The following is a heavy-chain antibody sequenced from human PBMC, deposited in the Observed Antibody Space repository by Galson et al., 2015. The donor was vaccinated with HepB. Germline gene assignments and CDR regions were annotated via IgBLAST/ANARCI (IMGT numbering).Heavy chain of an antibody. CDR2: IIPILGIA. V-gene: IGHV1-69*10. D-gene: IGHD3-10*02. Sequence: SVKVSCKASGGTFSSYAISWVRQAPGQGLEWMGGIIPILGIANYAQKFQGRVTITADKSTSTAYMELSSLRSEDTAVYYCASGIWSGSYYNFWDYYYYMDVWGKGTTVTVSS. J-gene: IGHJ6*03. CDR1: GGTFSSYA. CDR3: ASGIWSGSYYNFWDYYYYMDV.